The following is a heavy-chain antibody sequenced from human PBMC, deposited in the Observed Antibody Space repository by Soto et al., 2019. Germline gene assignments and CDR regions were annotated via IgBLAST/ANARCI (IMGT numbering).Heavy chain of an antibody. J-gene: IGHJ4*02. D-gene: IGHD2-21*01. Sequence: SETLSLTCAVYGGSFSGYYWSWIRQPPGKGLEWIGEINHSGSTNYNPSLKSRVTISVDTSKNQFSLKLSSVTAADTAVYYCASLRLDCGGDCYSETLFDYWGQGTLVTVSS. V-gene: IGHV4-34*01. CDR2: INHSGST. CDR1: GGSFSGYY. CDR3: ASLRLDCGGDCYSETLFDY.